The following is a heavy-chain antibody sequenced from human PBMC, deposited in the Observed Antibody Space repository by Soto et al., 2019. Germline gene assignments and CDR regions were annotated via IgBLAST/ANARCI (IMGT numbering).Heavy chain of an antibody. Sequence: QVQLVQSGAEVKKPGASVKVSCKASGYTFTGFYIHWVRQAPGQGLEWMGWINPNSCGTNYAQKFQGRVTMTRDTSISTAYMELSRLRSDDTAVYYCAMSVYSSGYDYWGQGTLVTVSS. J-gene: IGHJ4*02. CDR3: AMSVYSSGYDY. V-gene: IGHV1-2*02. CDR1: GYTFTGFY. D-gene: IGHD5-12*01. CDR2: INPNSCGT.